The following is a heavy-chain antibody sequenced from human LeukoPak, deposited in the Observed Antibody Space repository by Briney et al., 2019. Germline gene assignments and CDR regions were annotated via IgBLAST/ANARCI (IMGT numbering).Heavy chain of an antibody. CDR1: GGTFSSYA. Sequence: GASVKVSCKASGGTFSSYAISWARQAPGQGLEWMGGIIPIFGTANYAQKFQGRVTITTDESTSTAYMELSSLRSEDTAVYYCARTYYYDSSGSPANDAFDIWGQGTMVTVSS. V-gene: IGHV1-69*05. CDR2: IIPIFGTA. CDR3: ARTYYYDSSGSPANDAFDI. D-gene: IGHD3-22*01. J-gene: IGHJ3*02.